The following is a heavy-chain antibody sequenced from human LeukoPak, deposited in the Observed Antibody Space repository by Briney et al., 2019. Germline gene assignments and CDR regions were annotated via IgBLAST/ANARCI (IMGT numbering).Heavy chain of an antibody. CDR2: INGKNGDT. Sequence: APVKVSCKASGYTFTDYYIHWVRQAPGQGLEWMGRINGKNGDTNYARKFQGRVTMTRDTSISTAYMELSRLRSDDTAVFYCARDPWGGDIVVVPAAIHDPWGQGTLVTVSS. V-gene: IGHV1-2*06. J-gene: IGHJ5*02. D-gene: IGHD2-2*01. CDR1: GYTFTDYY. CDR3: ARDPWGGDIVVVPAAIHDP.